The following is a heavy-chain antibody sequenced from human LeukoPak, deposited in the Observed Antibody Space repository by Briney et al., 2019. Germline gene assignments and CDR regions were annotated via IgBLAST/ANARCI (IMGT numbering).Heavy chain of an antibody. CDR2: IYYSGST. Sequence: PSGTLSLTCTVSGGSISSGGYYWSWIRQHPGKGLEWIGYIYYSGSTYYNPSLKSRVTISVDTSKNQFSLKLSSVTAADTAVYYCAREEMATIKGWFDPWGQGTLVTVSS. J-gene: IGHJ5*02. CDR1: GGSISSGGYY. CDR3: AREEMATIKGWFDP. V-gene: IGHV4-31*03. D-gene: IGHD5-24*01.